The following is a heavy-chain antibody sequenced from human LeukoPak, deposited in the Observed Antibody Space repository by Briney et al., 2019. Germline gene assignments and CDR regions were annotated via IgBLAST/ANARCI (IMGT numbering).Heavy chain of an antibody. CDR1: GGTFSSYA. Sequence: ASVKVSCKASGGTFSSYAISWVRQAPGQGLEWMGGIIPIFDTANYAQKFQGRVTITADESTSTAYMELSSLRSEDTAVYYCARVTMIVPSYFDYWGQGTLVTVSS. V-gene: IGHV1-69*13. CDR3: ARVTMIVPSYFDY. CDR2: IIPIFDTA. D-gene: IGHD3-22*01. J-gene: IGHJ4*02.